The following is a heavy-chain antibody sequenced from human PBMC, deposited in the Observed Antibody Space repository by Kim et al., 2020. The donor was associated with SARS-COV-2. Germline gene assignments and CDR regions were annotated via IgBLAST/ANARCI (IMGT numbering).Heavy chain of an antibody. Sequence: ASVKVSCKASGYTFTSYGISWVRQAPGQGLEWMGWISAYNGNTNYAQKLQGRVTMTTDTSTSTAYMELRSLRSDDTAVYYCAIVSARGYYGSGSYYEGGDYYYYGMDVWGQGTTVTVSS. V-gene: IGHV1-18*04. D-gene: IGHD3-10*01. CDR1: GYTFTSYG. CDR2: ISAYNGNT. CDR3: AIVSARGYYGSGSYYEGGDYYYYGMDV. J-gene: IGHJ6*02.